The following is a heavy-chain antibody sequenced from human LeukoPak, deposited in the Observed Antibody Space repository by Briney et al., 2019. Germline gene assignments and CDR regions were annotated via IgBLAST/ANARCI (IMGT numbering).Heavy chain of an antibody. J-gene: IGHJ4*02. CDR3: ARDESRGPYYFDN. CDR2: ISAYNGDT. CDR1: GYTFSSYG. Sequence: ASVKVSCKASGYTFSSYGINWVRQAPGQGLEWMGWISAYNGDTNYTQKFQGRVTMTTDTSTSTAYMELRSLRSDDTAVYYCARDESRGPYYFDNWGQSTLVTVSS. V-gene: IGHV1-18*01.